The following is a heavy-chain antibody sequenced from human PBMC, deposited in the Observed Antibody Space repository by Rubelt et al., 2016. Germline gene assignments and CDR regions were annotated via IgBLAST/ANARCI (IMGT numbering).Heavy chain of an antibody. J-gene: IGHJ4*02. D-gene: IGHD1-26*01. Sequence: SSYIYYADSVKGRFTISRDNAKNSLYLQMNSLRAEDTAVYYCAKVSSLAIQTPNFDYWGQGTLVTVSS. CDR2: SSYI. CDR3: AKVSSLAIQTPNFDY. V-gene: IGHV3-21*04.